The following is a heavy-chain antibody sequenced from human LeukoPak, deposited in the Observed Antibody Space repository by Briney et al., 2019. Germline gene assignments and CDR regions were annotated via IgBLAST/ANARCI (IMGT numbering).Heavy chain of an antibody. CDR3: ARGTGVTVDYYCAY. CDR1: GASISSYY. CDR2: IYYSGST. J-gene: IGHJ4*02. V-gene: IGHV4-59*01. Sequence: SETLSLTCTVSGASISSYYWSWIRQPPGKGLEWIGYIYYSGSTNYNPSLKSRVTISVDTSKNQFSLKLSSGTAADTAVYYCARGTGVTVDYYCAYWGQGTLVTVSS. D-gene: IGHD2-21*02.